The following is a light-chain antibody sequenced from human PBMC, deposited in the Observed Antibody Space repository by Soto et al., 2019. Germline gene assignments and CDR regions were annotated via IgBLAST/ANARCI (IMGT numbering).Light chain of an antibody. V-gene: IGKV3-15*01. CDR2: GAS. CDR3: QQYNHWTPLT. CDR1: QSLGSN. J-gene: IGKJ4*01. Sequence: EIVMTQSPATLSVSPGERATLSCRASQSLGSNLAWYQQKPGQAPRLLIHGASTRATGIPARFSGSGSGTEFTLTISSLKSEAFAVYYCQQYNHWTPLTFGGGTKVDIK.